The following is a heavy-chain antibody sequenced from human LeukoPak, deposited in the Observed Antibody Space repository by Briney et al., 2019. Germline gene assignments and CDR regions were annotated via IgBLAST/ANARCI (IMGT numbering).Heavy chain of an antibody. J-gene: IGHJ3*02. V-gene: IGHV4-4*07. CDR2: IYTSGST. CDR1: GGSISSYY. D-gene: IGHD1-26*01. CDR3: ARGRSRELLKVDAFDI. Sequence: SETLSLTCTVSGGSISSYYWSWIRQPAGKGLEWIGRIYTSGSTNYNPSLKSRVTMSVDTSKNQFSLKLSSVTAADTAVYYCARGRSRELLKVDAFDIWGQGTMVTVSS.